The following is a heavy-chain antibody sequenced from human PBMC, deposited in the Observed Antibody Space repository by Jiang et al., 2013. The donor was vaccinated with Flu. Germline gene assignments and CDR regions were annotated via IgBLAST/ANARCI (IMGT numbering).Heavy chain of an antibody. V-gene: IGHV1-3*01. CDR3: AGEDGALVWEEPYPGY. D-gene: IGHD1-26*01. CDR2: IDAANGHT. Sequence: SGAEVKKPGTSVRVSCKASGYKFTDYAIHWVRQAPGPRLEWMGWIDAANGHTKYSPRFQGRLTIATDTSATTAYMTLDSLTSEDTALYYCAGEDGALVWEEPYPGYWG. J-gene: IGHJ4*01. CDR1: GYKFTDYA.